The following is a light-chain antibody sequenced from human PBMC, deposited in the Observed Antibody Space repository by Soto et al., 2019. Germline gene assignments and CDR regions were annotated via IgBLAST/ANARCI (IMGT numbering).Light chain of an antibody. CDR3: QQYGRPPYWT. J-gene: IGKJ1*01. CDR2: GAS. Sequence: EIVLTQSPGTLSLSPGERATLSCRASQTFSSSFLAWYQQKPGQTPRLLIYGASSRATGIPDRFSGSGSGTDFTLTISRLEPEDFAVDYCQQYGRPPYWTFGKGTKVELK. CDR1: QTFSSSF. V-gene: IGKV3-20*01.